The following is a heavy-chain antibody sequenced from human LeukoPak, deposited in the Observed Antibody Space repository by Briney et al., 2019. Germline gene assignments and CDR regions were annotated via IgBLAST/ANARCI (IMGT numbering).Heavy chain of an antibody. V-gene: IGHV4-59*01. CDR2: IYYSGST. D-gene: IGHD3-22*01. CDR1: GGSISSYY. CDR3: ASYSYYYDSSGYFDY. J-gene: IGHJ4*02. Sequence: SETPSLTCTVSGGSISSYYWSWIRQPPGKGLEWIGYIYYSGSTNYNPSLKSRVTISVDTSKNQFSLKLSSVTAADTAVYYCASYSYYYDSSGYFDYWGQGTLVTVSS.